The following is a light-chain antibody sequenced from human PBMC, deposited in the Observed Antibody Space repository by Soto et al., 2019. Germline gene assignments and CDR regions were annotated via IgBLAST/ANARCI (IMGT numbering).Light chain of an antibody. J-gene: IGKJ1*01. CDR3: QQYIDWPQT. V-gene: IGKV3-15*01. CDR2: AAS. CDR1: QSVGSH. Sequence: EIVMTQSPATLSGSPWGSATLSCRASQSVGSHLAWYQQKPGQAPRLLIYAASTRATGIPARFSGIGSGTQFTLTLSGLQSEDFAVYYCQQYIDWPQTFGQGTKVDIK.